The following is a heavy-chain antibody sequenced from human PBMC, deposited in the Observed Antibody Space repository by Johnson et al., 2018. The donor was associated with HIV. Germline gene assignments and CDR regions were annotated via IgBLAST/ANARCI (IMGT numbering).Heavy chain of an antibody. J-gene: IGHJ3*02. V-gene: IGHV3-7*02. Sequence: VQLVESGGGLVQPGGSLRLSCAASGFTFSSYWMSWVRQAPGKGLEWVANIKQDGSNKYYADSVKGRFTISRDNSKNTLYLQMNSLRAEDTAVYYCAKGRGHAFDIWGQGTMVTVSS. CDR3: AKGRGHAFDI. CDR1: GFTFSSYW. CDR2: IKQDGSNK. D-gene: IGHD3-10*01.